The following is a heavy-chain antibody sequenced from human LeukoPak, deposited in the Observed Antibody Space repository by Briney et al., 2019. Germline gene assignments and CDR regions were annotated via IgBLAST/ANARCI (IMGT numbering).Heavy chain of an antibody. CDR3: ARVLRGSGSYYSGA. V-gene: IGHV3-48*02. D-gene: IGHD3-10*01. CDR2: ISSSSSII. CDR1: GFTFSSYG. J-gene: IGHJ4*02. Sequence: GGSLRLSCAASGFTFSSYGINWVRQAPGKGLEWVSYISSSSSIIYYADSVKGRFTISRDNAKNSLYLQMNSLRDEDTAVYYCARVLRGSGSYYSGAWGQGAMVTVSS.